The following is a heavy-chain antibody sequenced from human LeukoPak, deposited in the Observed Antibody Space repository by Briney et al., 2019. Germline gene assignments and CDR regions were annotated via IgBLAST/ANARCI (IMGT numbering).Heavy chain of an antibody. Sequence: SETLSLTCTVSGGSISSYYWSWIRQPPGKGLEWIGYIYYSGSTNYNPSLKSRVTISVDTSKNQFSLKLSSVTAADPAVYYCARVYHEQYFDYWGQGTLVTVSS. CDR3: ARVYHEQYFDY. D-gene: IGHD1/OR15-1a*01. J-gene: IGHJ4*02. CDR2: IYYSGST. V-gene: IGHV4-59*01. CDR1: GGSISSYY.